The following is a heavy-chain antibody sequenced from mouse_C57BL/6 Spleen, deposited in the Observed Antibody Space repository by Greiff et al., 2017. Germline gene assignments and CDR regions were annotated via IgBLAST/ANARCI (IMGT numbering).Heavy chain of an antibody. CDR1: GYAFSSYW. J-gene: IGHJ3*01. CDR2: IYPGDGDT. D-gene: IGHD1-1*01. V-gene: IGHV1-80*01. CDR3: ESDYVRLAY. Sequence: QVQLQQSGAELVKPGASVKISCKASGYAFSSYWMNWVKQRPGKGLEWIGQIYPGDGDTNYNGKFKGKATLTADKPSSTAYMQLSSLTYEDAAVYFCESDYVRLAYWGQGTLVTVSA.